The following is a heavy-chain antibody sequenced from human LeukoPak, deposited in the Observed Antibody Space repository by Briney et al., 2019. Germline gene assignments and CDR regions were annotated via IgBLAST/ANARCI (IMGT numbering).Heavy chain of an antibody. CDR2: IYSGGST. J-gene: IGHJ4*02. CDR1: GFTVSSNY. V-gene: IGHV3-66*01. D-gene: IGHD5-12*01. Sequence: GGSLRLSCAASGFTVSSNYMSWVRQAPGKGLEWVSLIYSGGSTYYADSVKGKFTISRDNSKNTLYLQMNSLRAEDTAVYYCARSAGIAATIVLGYWGQGTLVTVSS. CDR3: ARSAGIAATIVLGY.